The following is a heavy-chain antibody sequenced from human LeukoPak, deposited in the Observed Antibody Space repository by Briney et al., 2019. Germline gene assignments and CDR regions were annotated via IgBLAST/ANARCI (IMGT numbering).Heavy chain of an antibody. V-gene: IGHV4-39*07. CDR2: IYYSGST. CDR1: GGSISSSSYY. J-gene: IGHJ4*02. Sequence: PSETLSLTCTVSGGSISSSSYYWGWIRQPPGKGLEWIGSIYYSGSTYYNPSLKSRVTISVDTSKNQFSLKLSSVTAADTAVYYCARDLLWFGELPFDYWGQGTLVTVSS. CDR3: ARDLLWFGELPFDY. D-gene: IGHD3-10*01.